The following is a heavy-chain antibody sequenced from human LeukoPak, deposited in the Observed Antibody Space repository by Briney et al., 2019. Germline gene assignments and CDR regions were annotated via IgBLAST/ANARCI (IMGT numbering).Heavy chain of an antibody. D-gene: IGHD4-17*01. V-gene: IGHV3-7*01. Sequence: PRGSLRLSCAASGFTFSSYWMSWVRQAPGKGLEWVANIKQDGSEKYYVDSVKGRFTISRDNAKNSLYLQMNSLRAEDTAVYYCAREPPSEEYGDSYFDYWGQGTLVTVSS. J-gene: IGHJ4*02. CDR3: AREPPSEEYGDSYFDY. CDR2: IKQDGSEK. CDR1: GFTFSSYW.